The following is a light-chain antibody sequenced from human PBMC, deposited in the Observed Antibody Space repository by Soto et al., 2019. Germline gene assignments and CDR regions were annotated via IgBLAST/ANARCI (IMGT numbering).Light chain of an antibody. V-gene: IGKV2D-29*01. CDR3: QQYNTYRT. J-gene: IGKJ1*01. CDR1: QSLLHSDGKTY. CDR2: EVS. Sequence: DIVMTQTPLSLSVTPGQPASISCKSSQSLLHSDGKTYLYWYLQKPGQPPQLLIYEVSNRFSGVPDRFSGSGSGTDFTLTISSLQPDDFATYYCQQYNTYRTFGQGTKVDIK.